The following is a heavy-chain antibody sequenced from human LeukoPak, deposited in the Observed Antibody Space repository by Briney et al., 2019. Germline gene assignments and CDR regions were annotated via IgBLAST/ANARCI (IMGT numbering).Heavy chain of an antibody. Sequence: SVKVSCKASGGIFSSYAISWVRQAPGQGLEWMVGIIPIFGTANYAQKFQGRVTITADESTSTAYMELSSLRSEDTAVYYCARGPLGELDFDYWGQGTLVTVSS. CDR2: IIPIFGTA. CDR1: GGIFSSYA. J-gene: IGHJ4*02. D-gene: IGHD3-16*01. V-gene: IGHV1-69*13. CDR3: ARGPLGELDFDY.